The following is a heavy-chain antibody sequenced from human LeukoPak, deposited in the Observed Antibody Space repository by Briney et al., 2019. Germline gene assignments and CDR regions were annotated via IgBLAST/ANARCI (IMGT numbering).Heavy chain of an antibody. CDR1: GYTFTGYY. V-gene: IGHV1-2*02. J-gene: IGHJ4*02. D-gene: IGHD5-24*01. CDR2: LNPGPGGT. CDR3: AAQRDPRPFDH. Sequence: ASVKVSCKASGYTFTGYYMHWVRQAPGQGLEWMGWLNPGPGGTLYAQKFQGRVTMTRDMSMTTAYMELTELRSDDTGVYYCAAQRDPRPFDHWGQGTLITASS.